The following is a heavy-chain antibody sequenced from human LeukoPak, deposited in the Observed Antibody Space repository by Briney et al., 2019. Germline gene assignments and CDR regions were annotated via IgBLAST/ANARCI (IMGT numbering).Heavy chain of an antibody. V-gene: IGHV3-23*01. CDR2: ISGSGINT. Sequence: PGGSLRLSCAASGFTFDNYAMSWVRQLPGKGLEWVSDISGSGINTYHADSVKGRFTISRDNSKNTLYLQMNSLRAEDTAVYYCAKGKGYGDYYYGMDVWGQGTTVTVSS. CDR1: GFTFDNYA. CDR3: AKGKGYGDYYYGMDV. J-gene: IGHJ6*02. D-gene: IGHD4-17*01.